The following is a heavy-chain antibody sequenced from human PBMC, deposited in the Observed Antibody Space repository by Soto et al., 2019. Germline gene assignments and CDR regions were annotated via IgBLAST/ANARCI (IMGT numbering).Heavy chain of an antibody. Sequence: QVQLVQSGAEVKKPGSSVKVSCKASGGTFSRYSITWVRQAPGHGLEWIGRIIPIFGIASYAQKFQGRVTSTADESTCTAYMELSSLRSDDTAVYYCAREDRDRETGLVPAAIDGMDVWGQGTTVTVSS. J-gene: IGHJ6*02. CDR2: IIPIFGIA. D-gene: IGHD2-2*01. V-gene: IGHV1-69*08. CDR3: AREDRDRETGLVPAAIDGMDV. CDR1: GGTFSRYS.